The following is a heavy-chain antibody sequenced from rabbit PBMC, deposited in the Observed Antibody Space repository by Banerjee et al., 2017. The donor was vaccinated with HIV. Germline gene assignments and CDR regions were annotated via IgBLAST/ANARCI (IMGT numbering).Heavy chain of an antibody. J-gene: IGHJ4*01. CDR1: GFSFSSNYW. D-gene: IGHD6-1*01. CDR3: ARTADAYYGYAGYFNL. CDR2: IGDGSSGST. V-gene: IGHV1S40*01. Sequence: QSLEESGGDLVKPGASLTLTCTASGFSFSSNYWLCWVRQAPGKGLEWIACIGDGSSGSTWYASWVNGRFTISKTSSTTVTLQMTSLTAADTATYFCARTADAYYGYAGYFNLWGQGTLVTVS.